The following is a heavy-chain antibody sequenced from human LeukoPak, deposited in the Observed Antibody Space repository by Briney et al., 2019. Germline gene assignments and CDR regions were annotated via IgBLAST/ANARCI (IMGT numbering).Heavy chain of an antibody. CDR2: IIPILGIA. CDR1: GFTLSSYA. V-gene: IGHV1-69*04. CDR3: AREKKVVGSDYYYGMDV. D-gene: IGHD2-15*01. Sequence: GGSLRLSCAASGFTLSSYAISWVRQAPGQGLEWMGRIIPILGIANYAQKFQGRVTITADKSTSTAYMELSSLRSEDTAVYYCAREKKVVGSDYYYGMDVWGQGTTVTVSS. J-gene: IGHJ6*02.